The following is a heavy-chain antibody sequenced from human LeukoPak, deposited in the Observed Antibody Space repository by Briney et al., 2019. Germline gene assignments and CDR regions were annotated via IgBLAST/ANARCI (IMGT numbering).Heavy chain of an antibody. J-gene: IGHJ4*02. D-gene: IGHD2-21*01. V-gene: IGHV4-38-2*02. CDR2: IYTSGST. CDR1: GYSISSGYY. Sequence: SETLSLTCTVSGYSISSGYYWGWIRQPPGKGLEWIGRIYTSGSTNYNPSLKSRVTMSVDTSKNQFSLKLSSVTAADTAVYYCARSLITPTYWYFDSWGQGTLVTVSS. CDR3: ARSLITPTYWYFDS.